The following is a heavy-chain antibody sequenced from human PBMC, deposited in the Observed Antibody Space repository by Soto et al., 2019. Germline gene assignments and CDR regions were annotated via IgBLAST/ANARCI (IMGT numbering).Heavy chain of an antibody. CDR1: GGAISGRSNY. V-gene: IGHV4-39*01. J-gene: IGHJ4*02. Sequence: PSETLSLTCAVSGGAISGRSNYWGWIRQPPGKGLEYIGSIYSGGSTYYNPSLKSRVTLSVDATQNQFSLRLTSVTAADTAVYYCARRHYETWLFDYWGLGTLVT. CDR2: IYSGGST. CDR3: ARRHYETWLFDY. D-gene: IGHD3-16*01.